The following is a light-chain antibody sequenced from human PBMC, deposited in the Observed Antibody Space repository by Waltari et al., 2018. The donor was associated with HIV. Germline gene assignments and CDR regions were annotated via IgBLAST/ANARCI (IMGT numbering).Light chain of an antibody. J-gene: IGKJ2*01. CDR3: QQYGSSPPHT. V-gene: IGKV3-20*01. CDR1: QSVSSSY. Sequence: VLTQSPGTLSLSPGERATPSCRASQSVSSSYLAWYQQKPGQAPRLLIYGASSRATGIPDRFSGSGSGTDFTLTISRLEPEDFAVYYCQQYGSSPPHTLGQGTKLEIK. CDR2: GAS.